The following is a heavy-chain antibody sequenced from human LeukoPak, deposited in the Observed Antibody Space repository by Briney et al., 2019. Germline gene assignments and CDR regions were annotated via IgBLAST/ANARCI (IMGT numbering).Heavy chain of an antibody. CDR1: GFTFSSYA. CDR2: ISGSGGSI. CDR3: ARDRGLVVVAASGDAFDI. Sequence: PGGSLRLSCAASGFTFSSYAMSWVRQAPGKGLEWVSAISGSGGSIYYADSVKGRFPISRDNAKNSLYLQMNSLRAEDTAVYYCARDRGLVVVAASGDAFDIWGQGTMVTVSS. V-gene: IGHV3-23*01. D-gene: IGHD2-15*01. J-gene: IGHJ3*02.